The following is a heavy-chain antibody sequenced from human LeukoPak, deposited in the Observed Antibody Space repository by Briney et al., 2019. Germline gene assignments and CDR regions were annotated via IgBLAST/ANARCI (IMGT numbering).Heavy chain of an antibody. D-gene: IGHD3-10*01. CDR1: RGSISRGGYS. CDR2: IYHSGST. CDR3: ARARGMVRGVIDYFDY. J-gene: IGHJ4*02. V-gene: IGHV4-30-2*01. Sequence: PSQTLSLTCAVSRGSISRGGYSCSWIRQPPGKGLEWIGYIYHSGSTYYNPSLKSRVTISVDRSKNKFSLKLSSVTAADTAVYYCARARGMVRGVIDYFDYWGQGTLVTVSS.